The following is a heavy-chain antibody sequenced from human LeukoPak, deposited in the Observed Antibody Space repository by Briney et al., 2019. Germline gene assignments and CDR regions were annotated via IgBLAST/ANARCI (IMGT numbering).Heavy chain of an antibody. J-gene: IGHJ5*02. CDR1: GYAFTGYY. CDR3: AREGAAAEDVNWFDP. V-gene: IGHV1-2*02. CDR2: INPKSGKT. D-gene: IGHD6-25*01. Sequence: ASVKVSCKPSGYAFTGYYMHWVRQAPGQGLEWMGWINPKSGKTHYAQKFQDRVTMTRDTSISTAYMELSSLRSDDTAVYYCAREGAAAEDVNWFDPWGQGTLVTVSS.